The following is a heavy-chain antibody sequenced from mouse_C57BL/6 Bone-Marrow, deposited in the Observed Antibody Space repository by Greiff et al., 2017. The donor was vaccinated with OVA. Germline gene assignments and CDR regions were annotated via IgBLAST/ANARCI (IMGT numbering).Heavy chain of an antibody. CDR3: ARTYGPNYYAMDY. CDR2: INPSTGGT. D-gene: IGHD2-10*02. Sequence: VQLQQSGPELVKPGASVKISCKASGYSFTGYYMNWVKQSPEKSLEWIGEINPSTGGTTYNQKFKAKATLTVDKSSSTAYMQLKSLTSEDSAVYYCARTYGPNYYAMDYWGQGTSVTVSS. J-gene: IGHJ4*01. CDR1: GYSFTGYY. V-gene: IGHV1-42*01.